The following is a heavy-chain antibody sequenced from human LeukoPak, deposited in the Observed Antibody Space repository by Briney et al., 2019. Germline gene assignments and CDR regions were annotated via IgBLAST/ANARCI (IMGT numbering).Heavy chain of an antibody. J-gene: IGHJ4*02. CDR3: ARHEGYSYGYLAFDY. V-gene: IGHV4-39*01. CDR2: IYYSGST. CDR1: GGSISSSSYY. D-gene: IGHD5-18*01. Sequence: SETLSLTCTVSGGSISSSSYYWGLIRQPPGKGLEWIGSIYYSGSTYYNPSLKSRVTISVDTSKNQFSLKLSSVTAADTAVYYCARHEGYSYGYLAFDYWGQGTLVTVSS.